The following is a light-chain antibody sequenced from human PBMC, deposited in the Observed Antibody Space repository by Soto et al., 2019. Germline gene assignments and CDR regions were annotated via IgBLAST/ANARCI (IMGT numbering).Light chain of an antibody. V-gene: IGKV1-39*01. CDR3: QQRNMWPIT. CDR1: QSISNY. Sequence: DIQMTQSPYSLSASVGDRVTITCRASQSISNYLNWYQQKPGKAPRLLIHAASSLQSGVPSRFSGSGSGTDFTLTISSLQPEDFAVYYCQQRNMWPITFGQGTRLEIK. CDR2: AAS. J-gene: IGKJ5*01.